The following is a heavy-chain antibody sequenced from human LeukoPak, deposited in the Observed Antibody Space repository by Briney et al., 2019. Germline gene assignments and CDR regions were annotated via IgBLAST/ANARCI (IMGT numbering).Heavy chain of an antibody. J-gene: IGHJ4*02. D-gene: IGHD1-1*01. CDR1: GYSISSGYY. Sequence: KSSETLSLTCAVSGYSISSGYYWGWIRQPPGKGLEWIGIVHHSGSTYYNPSLKSRVTISADTSKNQFSLNLSSVTAADTAVYYCARGPPYMTAWSRVDYWGQGTLVTVSS. CDR2: VHHSGST. CDR3: ARGPPYMTAWSRVDY. V-gene: IGHV4-38-2*01.